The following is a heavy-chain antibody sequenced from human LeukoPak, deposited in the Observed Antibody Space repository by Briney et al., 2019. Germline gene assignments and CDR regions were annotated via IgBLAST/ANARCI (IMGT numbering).Heavy chain of an antibody. J-gene: IGHJ4*02. Sequence: SETLSLTCIVSGGSISIYYWSWIRQSPGKGLEWIGYIHYSGTINYNPSLNSRVTISLDTSSDQFSLNVSSVTAADTAVYHCARGERMGLDYWGQGALVTVSS. D-gene: IGHD1-26*01. CDR2: IHYSGTI. CDR3: ARGERMGLDY. V-gene: IGHV4-59*01. CDR1: GGSISIYY.